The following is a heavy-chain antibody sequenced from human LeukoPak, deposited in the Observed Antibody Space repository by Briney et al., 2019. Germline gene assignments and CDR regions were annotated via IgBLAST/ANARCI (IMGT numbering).Heavy chain of an antibody. CDR1: GYSFTSYW. CDR3: ARPRSQLLRNDAFDI. Sequence: GESLKISCKGSGYSFTSYWIGWVRQMPGKGLEWMGIIYPGDSDTRYSPSFQGQVTISADKSISTAYLQWSSLKALDTAMYYCARPRSQLLRNDAFDIWGQGTMVTVSS. V-gene: IGHV5-51*01. J-gene: IGHJ3*02. D-gene: IGHD2-2*01. CDR2: IYPGDSDT.